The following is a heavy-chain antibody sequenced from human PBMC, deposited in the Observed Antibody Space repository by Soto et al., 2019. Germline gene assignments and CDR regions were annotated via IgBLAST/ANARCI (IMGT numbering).Heavy chain of an antibody. D-gene: IGHD1-1*01. CDR2: MNPNSGNT. V-gene: IGHV1-8*01. Sequence: QVQLVQSGAEVKKPGASVKVSCKASGYTVTSYDINWVRQATGQGLEWMGWMNPNSGNTGYAQKFHGRVSMTRNTSVSTAYMVLSSLRSEETAVYYCSIGNRAGWSVGYWGQGTLVTVSS. J-gene: IGHJ4*02. CDR1: GYTVTSYD. CDR3: SIGNRAGWSVGY.